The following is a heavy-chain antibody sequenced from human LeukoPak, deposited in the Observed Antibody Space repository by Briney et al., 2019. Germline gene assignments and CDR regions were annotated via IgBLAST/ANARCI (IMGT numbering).Heavy chain of an antibody. Sequence: GGSLRLSCAASGFTFSSYVMHWVRQAPGKGLEWVAVISYDGSNKYYADSVKGRFTISRDNSKNTLYLQMNSLRAEDTAVYYCAKNSAMTNWFDPWGQGTLVTVSS. CDR1: GFTFSSYV. J-gene: IGHJ5*02. V-gene: IGHV3-30*18. D-gene: IGHD5-18*01. CDR3: AKNSAMTNWFDP. CDR2: ISYDGSNK.